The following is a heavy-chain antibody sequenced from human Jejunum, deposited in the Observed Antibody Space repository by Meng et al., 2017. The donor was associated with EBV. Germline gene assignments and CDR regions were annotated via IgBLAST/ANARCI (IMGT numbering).Heavy chain of an antibody. CDR3: ARGAVLSLRSQFDP. J-gene: IGHJ5*02. Sequence: GGSVSLSCASSGCCFSDYYMGWFRRAPGRGVGWVSYISSSGTTIFYADSVQGRFTISRDNAKNSLFLQMRSLRVEDTAVYYCARGAVLSLRSQFDPWGQGTLVTVSS. CDR1: GCCFSDYY. D-gene: IGHD4-17*01. V-gene: IGHV3-11*01. CDR2: ISSSGTTI.